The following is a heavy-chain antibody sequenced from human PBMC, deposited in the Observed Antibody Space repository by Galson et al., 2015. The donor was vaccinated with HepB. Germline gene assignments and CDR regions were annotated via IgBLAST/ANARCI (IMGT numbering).Heavy chain of an antibody. CDR2: ISSNGGST. D-gene: IGHD1/OR15-1a*01. J-gene: IGHJ3*02. CDR1: GFTFSSYA. Sequence: SLRLSCAASGFTFSSYAMHWVRQAPGKGLDYVSGISSNGGSTYYADSVKGRFTISRDNSMNTLYLQMSSLRAEDTAVYYCVKDRLRNIASFASFDIWGPGAMVLLSS. CDR3: VKDRLRNIASFASFDI. V-gene: IGHV3-64D*06.